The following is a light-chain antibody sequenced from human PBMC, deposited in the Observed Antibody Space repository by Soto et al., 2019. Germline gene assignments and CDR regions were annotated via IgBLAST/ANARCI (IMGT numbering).Light chain of an antibody. V-gene: IGKV3-15*01. CDR1: QSVSHN. CDR2: GAS. Sequence: EIVMTQSPATLSVSPGEGATLSCRASQSVSHNLAWYQQKPGQAPRLLIYGASTRATGIPTRFSGSGSGTEFTLTISSLQSDDVATYYCQQYNSYSQFTFGPGTKVDIK. CDR3: QQYNSYSQFT. J-gene: IGKJ3*01.